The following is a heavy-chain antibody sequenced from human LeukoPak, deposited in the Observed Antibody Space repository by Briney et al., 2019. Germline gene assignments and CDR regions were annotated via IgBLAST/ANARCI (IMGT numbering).Heavy chain of an antibody. D-gene: IGHD2-2*01. CDR2: ISYDGSNK. J-gene: IGHJ4*02. V-gene: IGHV3-30*01. CDR3: ARDGEDIVVVPVSYFDY. CDR1: GFTFSSYA. Sequence: GGSLRLPCAASGFTFSSYAMHWVRQAPGKGLEWVAVISYDGSNKYYADSVKGRFTISRDNSKNTLYLQMNSLGAEDTAVYYCARDGEDIVVVPVSYFDYWGQGTLVTVSS.